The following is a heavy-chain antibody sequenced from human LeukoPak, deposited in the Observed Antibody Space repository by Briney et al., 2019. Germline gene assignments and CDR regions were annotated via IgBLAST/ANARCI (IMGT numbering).Heavy chain of an antibody. D-gene: IGHD3-9*01. Sequence: GASVNFSCKASGVTFTSYAISWVRQAPGQGLEWMGRSIPILGIANYAQTFHGRVTITADKSTITAYMELSSLRSEDRAVYYCARVDWFKLDSWGQGTLVTVSS. CDR3: ARVDWFKLDS. V-gene: IGHV1-69*04. CDR2: SIPILGIA. J-gene: IGHJ4*02. CDR1: GVTFTSYA.